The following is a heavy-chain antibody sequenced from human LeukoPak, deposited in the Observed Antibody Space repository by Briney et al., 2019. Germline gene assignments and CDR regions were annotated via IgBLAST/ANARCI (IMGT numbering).Heavy chain of an antibody. D-gene: IGHD1-1*01. CDR3: ARDRNWNYYMDV. CDR2: INPNSGGT. Sequence: ASVKVSCKASGYTFTGYYMHWVRQAPGQGLEWMGWINPNSGGTNYAQKFQGRVTMTRDTSISTAYMELSRLRSDDTAVYYCARDRNWNYYMDVWGKGTTVTVSS. CDR1: GYTFTGYY. V-gene: IGHV1-2*02. J-gene: IGHJ6*03.